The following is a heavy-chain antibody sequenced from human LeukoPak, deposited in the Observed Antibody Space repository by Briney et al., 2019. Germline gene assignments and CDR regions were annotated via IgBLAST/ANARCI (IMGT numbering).Heavy chain of an antibody. V-gene: IGHV3-7*04. CDR2: IEQDGSEK. CDR1: GFTFSSYW. Sequence: PGGSLRLSCAASGFTFSSYWMSWVRQAPGKGLEWVANIEQDGSEKYYVDSVKGRFTISRDNAKNSLYLQMNSLRAEDTAVYYCARGVVPAAVNYYYYYYMDVWGKGTTVTVSS. J-gene: IGHJ6*03. CDR3: ARGVVPAAVNYYYYYYMDV. D-gene: IGHD2-2*01.